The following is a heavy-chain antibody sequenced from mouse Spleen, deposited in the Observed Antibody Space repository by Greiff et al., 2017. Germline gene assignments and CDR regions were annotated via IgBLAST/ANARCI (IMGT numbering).Heavy chain of an antibody. D-gene: IGHD1-1*01. Sequence: DVQLQESGGGLVQPGGSRKLSCAASGFTFSSFGMHWVRQAPEKGLEWVAYISSGSSTIYYADTVKGRFTISRDNPKNTLFLQMTSLRSEDTAMYYCAREDYGSSYGYWGQGTTLTVSS. CDR1: GFTFSSFG. V-gene: IGHV5-17*02. J-gene: IGHJ2*01. CDR2: ISSGSSTI. CDR3: AREDYGSSYGY.